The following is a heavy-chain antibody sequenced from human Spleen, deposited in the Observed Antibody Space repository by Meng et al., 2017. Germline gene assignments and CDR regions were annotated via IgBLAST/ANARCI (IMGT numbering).Heavy chain of an antibody. CDR2: ISSSSSYI. CDR3: ARDKGIAVAVYWYFDL. Sequence: GESLKISCAASGFTFSSYSMNWVRQAPGKGLEWVSSISSSSSYIYYADSVKGRFTISRDNAKNSLYLQMNSLRAEDTAVYYCARDKGIAVAVYWYFDLWGHGTLVTVSS. CDR1: GFTFSSYS. V-gene: IGHV3-21*01. D-gene: IGHD6-19*01. J-gene: IGHJ2*01.